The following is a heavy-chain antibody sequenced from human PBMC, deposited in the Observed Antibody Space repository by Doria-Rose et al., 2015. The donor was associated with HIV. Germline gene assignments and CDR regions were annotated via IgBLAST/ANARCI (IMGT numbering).Heavy chain of an antibody. J-gene: IGHJ4*02. D-gene: IGHD5-18*01. CDR1: GGSISSSNW. Sequence: QVQLQESGPGLVKPSGTLSLNCAVSGGSISSSNWWSWVSQPPGKGLEWIGQIYHSGNTNYSPSLKSRVTTSADKSKNQFSLKLTSVTAADTAVYYCARDLGIQLWLGYWGQGTLVTVSS. V-gene: IGHV4-4*02. CDR3: ARDLGIQLWLGY. CDR2: IYHSGNT.